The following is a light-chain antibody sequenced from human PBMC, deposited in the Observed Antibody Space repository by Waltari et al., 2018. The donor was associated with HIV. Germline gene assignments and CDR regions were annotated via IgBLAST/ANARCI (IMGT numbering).Light chain of an antibody. J-gene: IGLJ1*01. CDR2: DDN. CDR1: SSNIGNDY. V-gene: IGLV1-51*01. CDR3: GTWDSSLSAVV. Sequence: QSVLTQPPSVSAAPGQKVPISCSGSSSNIGNDYVSWYQQLPGTAPKLLIYDDNERPSGIPDRFSGSKSGTSATLGITGLQTGDEADYYCGTWDSSLSAVVFGTVTKVTVL.